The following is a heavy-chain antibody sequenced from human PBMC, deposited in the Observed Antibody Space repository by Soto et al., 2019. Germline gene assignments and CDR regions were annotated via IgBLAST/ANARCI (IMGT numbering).Heavy chain of an antibody. J-gene: IGHJ4*02. Sequence: PGESLRLSCVTSGFSITAKFISWDRQAAGEGLEWISVISSGGDPSYADSVKGQFTSSRNITKNTLFLQMTSLRAGHTAVYFCARDSGYSSAYWEHYFDYWGQGTLVTVSS. CDR3: ARDSGYSSAYWEHYFDY. D-gene: IGHD3-16*01. CDR2: ISSGGDP. V-gene: IGHV3-53*01. CDR1: GFSITAKF.